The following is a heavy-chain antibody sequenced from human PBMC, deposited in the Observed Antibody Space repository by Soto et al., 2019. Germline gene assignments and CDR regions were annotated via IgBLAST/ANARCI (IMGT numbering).Heavy chain of an antibody. CDR3: ARERGGYSYGDY. CDR2: FNTYNGNT. V-gene: IGHV1-18*01. CDR1: GYTFSSYG. J-gene: IGHJ4*02. D-gene: IGHD5-18*01. Sequence: QVQLVQSGAEVKKPGASVKVSCKASGYTFSSYGITWVRQAPGQRLEWMGWFNTYNGNTNYAQKFQGRVTMTTDTSTNTAYMELRSLRSDDTAVYCCARERGGYSYGDYWGQGALVTVSS.